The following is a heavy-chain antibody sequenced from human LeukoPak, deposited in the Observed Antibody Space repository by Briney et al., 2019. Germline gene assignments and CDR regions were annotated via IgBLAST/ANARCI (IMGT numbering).Heavy chain of an antibody. Sequence: PGGSLRLSCTVSGFTFSQYWMSWVRQAPGKGLEWVANIKQDGTEKYYADSVVGRCSISRDNARKSLFLQMNTLRVEDTAIYYCARRGTISVPAAWFDPWGQGTLVIVSS. CDR2: IKQDGTEK. D-gene: IGHD3-16*01. V-gene: IGHV3-7*01. J-gene: IGHJ5*02. CDR3: ARRGTISVPAAWFDP. CDR1: GFTFSQYW.